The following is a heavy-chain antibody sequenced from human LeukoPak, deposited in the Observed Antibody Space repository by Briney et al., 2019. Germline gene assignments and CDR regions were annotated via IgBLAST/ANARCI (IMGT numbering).Heavy chain of an antibody. J-gene: IGHJ5*02. Sequence: SETLSLTCTVSGGSISSYYWSWIRQPPGKGLEWIGYIYYSGSTNYNPSLTSRVTISVDTSKNQFSLKLSSVTAADTAVHYCAREVVVVPAAENWFDPWGQGTLVTVSS. V-gene: IGHV4-59*01. CDR1: GGSISSYY. CDR2: IYYSGST. D-gene: IGHD2-2*01. CDR3: AREVVVVPAAENWFDP.